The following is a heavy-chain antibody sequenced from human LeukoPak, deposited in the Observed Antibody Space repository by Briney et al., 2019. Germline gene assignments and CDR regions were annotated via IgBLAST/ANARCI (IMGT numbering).Heavy chain of an antibody. J-gene: IGHJ4*02. Sequence: PSGTLSLTCTVSGGSISSYYWSWIRQPPGKGLEWIGYIYYSGSTNYNPSLKSRVTISVDTSKNQFSLKLSSVTAADTAVYYCASTNPVAGIDYWGQGTLVTVSS. V-gene: IGHV4-59*01. CDR1: GGSISSYY. CDR2: IYYSGST. D-gene: IGHD6-19*01. CDR3: ASTNPVAGIDY.